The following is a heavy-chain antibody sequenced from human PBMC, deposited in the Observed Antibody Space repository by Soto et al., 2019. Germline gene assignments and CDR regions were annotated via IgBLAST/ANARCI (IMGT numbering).Heavy chain of an antibody. CDR3: ARRYCSRADCYSDS. J-gene: IGHJ4*02. Sequence: PGESLKISCHGSGYTFFSFWIVWVRQVPGKGLEWVGRIDPGDSSATYSPTFQVHVTISADRSTRSAYLQWRSLRASDTAIYSCARRYCSRADCYSDSWGQGSLVTVS. CDR1: GYTFFSFW. V-gene: IGHV5-10-1*01. D-gene: IGHD2-2*01. CDR2: IDPGDSSA.